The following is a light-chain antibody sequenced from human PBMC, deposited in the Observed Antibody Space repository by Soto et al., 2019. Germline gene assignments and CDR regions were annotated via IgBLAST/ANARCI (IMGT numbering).Light chain of an antibody. Sequence: DIVMTQSPDSLAVSLGERATINCKSSQSVLYNSNDKNYLAWYQQKPGQPPKLLIYWASTRESGVPDRFSGSGSGTDFTLTISSLQAEDVAVYYCQKYYSTPQTFGQGTKLEIK. CDR3: QKYYSTPQT. CDR1: QSVLYNSNDKNY. J-gene: IGKJ2*01. CDR2: WAS. V-gene: IGKV4-1*01.